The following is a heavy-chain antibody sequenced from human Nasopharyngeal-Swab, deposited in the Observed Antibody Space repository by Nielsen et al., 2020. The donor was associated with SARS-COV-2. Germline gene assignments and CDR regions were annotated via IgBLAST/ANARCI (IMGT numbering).Heavy chain of an antibody. J-gene: IGHJ5*02. CDR3: ARRYSGSYYRWFDP. Sequence: SVKVSCKASGYTFTIYGISWVRQAPGQGLEWMGGIIPIFGTANYAQKFQGRVTITADESTSTAYMELSSLRSEDTAVYYCARRYSGSYYRWFDPWGQGTLVTVSS. D-gene: IGHD1-26*01. V-gene: IGHV1-69*13. CDR1: GYTFTIYG. CDR2: IIPIFGTA.